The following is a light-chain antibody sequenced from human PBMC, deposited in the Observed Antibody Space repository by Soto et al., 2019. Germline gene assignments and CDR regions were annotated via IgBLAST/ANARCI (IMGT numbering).Light chain of an antibody. CDR1: QSVSSN. CDR2: GAS. CDR3: QQHGSSLTWT. Sequence: EIVVTQSPSTLSVSPGERATLSCRASQSVSSNLGWYQQKPGQAPRLLIYGASTRATGIPARFSGRGSGTDFTLTISRLEPEDFAVYYCQQHGSSLTWTFGQGTKVDI. V-gene: IGKV3-20*01. J-gene: IGKJ1*01.